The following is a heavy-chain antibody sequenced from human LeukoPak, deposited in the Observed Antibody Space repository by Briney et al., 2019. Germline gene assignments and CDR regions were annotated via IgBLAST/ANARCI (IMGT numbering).Heavy chain of an antibody. Sequence: GGSLRLSSAASGFTFRNYVIHWVRQAPGKGLEWVAVTSSDLNVKLYADSVKGRFTISRDNSRSTLYLQMNSLRPEDTAIYYCAREGYYGSGSPPSLYFDYWGQGTLVTVSS. CDR1: GFTFRNYV. V-gene: IGHV3-30-3*01. J-gene: IGHJ4*02. CDR3: AREGYYGSGSPPSLYFDY. D-gene: IGHD3-10*01. CDR2: TSSDLNVK.